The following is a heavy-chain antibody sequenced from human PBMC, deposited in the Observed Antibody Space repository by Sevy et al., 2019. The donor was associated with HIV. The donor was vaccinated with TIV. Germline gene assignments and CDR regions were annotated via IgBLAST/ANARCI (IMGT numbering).Heavy chain of an antibody. CDR1: GFTFRSYA. Sequence: GGSLRLSCAVSGFTFRSYAMSWVRQAPGKGLEWVSSISGPGALTYYAESVKGRFTISRDNSKNTLVLQMNSLRAEDTALYYCAKGDEPAADYADYVPNAFDIWGQGTMVTVPS. CDR3: AKGDEPAADYADYVPNAFDI. V-gene: IGHV3-23*01. CDR2: ISGPGALT. J-gene: IGHJ3*02. D-gene: IGHD4-17*01.